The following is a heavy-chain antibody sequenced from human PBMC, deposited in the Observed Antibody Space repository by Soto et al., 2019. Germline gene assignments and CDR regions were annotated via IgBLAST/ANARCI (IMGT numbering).Heavy chain of an antibody. CDR1: GFTFSSYS. D-gene: IGHD5-12*01. J-gene: IGHJ2*01. CDR3: ARGVATVHDCYLDL. CDR2: ISSGSTHI. Sequence: EVQLVESGGGLVKPGGSLRLSCAASGFTFSSYSMNWVRQAPGKGLEWVSCISSGSTHIYYADSVKGRFTISRDDARTSLYLHMTSLRLEDPAVYYCARGVATVHDCYLDLWGCGTLVTVSS. V-gene: IGHV3-21*01.